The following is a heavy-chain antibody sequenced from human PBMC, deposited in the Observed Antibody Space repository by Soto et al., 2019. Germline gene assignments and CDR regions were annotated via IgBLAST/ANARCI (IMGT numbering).Heavy chain of an antibody. V-gene: IGHV4-34*01. CDR3: ARVDYDSTGYYYDAFDI. D-gene: IGHD3-22*01. CDR2: INHSGST. J-gene: IGHJ3*02. Sequence: SETLSLTCAVYGGSFSGYYWSWIRQPPGKGLEWIGEINHSGSTNYNPSLKSRVTISVDTSKNQFSLKLSSVTAADTAVYYCARVDYDSTGYYYDAFDIWGQGTMVT. CDR1: GGSFSGYY.